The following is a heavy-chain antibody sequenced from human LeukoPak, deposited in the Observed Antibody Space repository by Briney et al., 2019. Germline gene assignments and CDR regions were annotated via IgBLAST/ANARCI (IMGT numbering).Heavy chain of an antibody. Sequence: SETLSLTCTVSGGSISSGDYYWSWIRQPPGKGLEWIGYIYYSGSTYYNPSLKSRVTISVDTSKNQFSLKLSSVTAADTAVYYCARVYYYGSGSFNWFDPWGQGTLVTVPS. V-gene: IGHV4-30-4*01. CDR1: GGSISSGDYY. J-gene: IGHJ5*02. D-gene: IGHD3-10*01. CDR3: ARVYYYGSGSFNWFDP. CDR2: IYYSGST.